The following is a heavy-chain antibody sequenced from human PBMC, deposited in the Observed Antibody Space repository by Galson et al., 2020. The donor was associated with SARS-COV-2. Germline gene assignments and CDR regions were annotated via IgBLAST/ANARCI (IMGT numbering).Heavy chain of an antibody. CDR2: IYYSGST. CDR1: GGSISSGGYY. CDR3: ARASRTIFGVVKHFDY. V-gene: IGHV4-31*03. D-gene: IGHD3-3*01. Sequence: ETSETLSLTCTVSGGSISSGGYYWSWIRQHPGKGLEWIGYIYYSGSTYYNPSPKSRVTISVDTSKNQFSLKLSSVTAADTAVYYCARASRTIFGVVKHFDYWGQGTLVTFSS. J-gene: IGHJ4*02.